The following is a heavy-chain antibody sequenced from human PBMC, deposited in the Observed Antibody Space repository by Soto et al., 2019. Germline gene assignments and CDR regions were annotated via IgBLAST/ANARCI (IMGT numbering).Heavy chain of an antibody. Sequence: QVQLVQSGAEVKKPGSSVTVSCKTSGGTFSKDAINWVRQAPGQGLEWMGLLIPVFGSPIYAQKFQGRLRITADECASSAFMDLSSLRAEDTAVYYCTRVLGYPFEPGKTRYYAMDVWGQGTTVSLSS. CDR2: LIPVFGSP. CDR3: TRVLGYPFEPGKTRYYAMDV. J-gene: IGHJ6*02. V-gene: IGHV1-69*01. D-gene: IGHD1-1*01. CDR1: GGTFSKDA.